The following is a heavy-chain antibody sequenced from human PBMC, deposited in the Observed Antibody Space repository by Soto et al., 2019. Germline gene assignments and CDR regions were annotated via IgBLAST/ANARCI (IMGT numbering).Heavy chain of an antibody. CDR3: ARGGSHYYDXSGYYRGFYCYYYGMDV. Sequence: PSETLSLTSAVYGGSFSCYYWSWIRQPPGKGLEGIGEINHSGSTNYNPSLKSRVTISVDTSKNQFSLKLSSVTAADTAVYYCARGGSHYYDXSGYYRGFYCYYYGMDVWGQGTTVTVSS. CDR1: GGSFSCYY. V-gene: IGHV4-34*01. CDR2: INHSGST. D-gene: IGHD3-22*01. J-gene: IGHJ6*02.